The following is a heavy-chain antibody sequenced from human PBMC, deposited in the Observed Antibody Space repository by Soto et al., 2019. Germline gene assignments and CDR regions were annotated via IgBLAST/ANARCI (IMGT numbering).Heavy chain of an antibody. J-gene: IGHJ6*02. V-gene: IGHV1-18*01. CDR3: ARDSTVTTSDYYYGMDV. CDR1: GYTFTSYG. D-gene: IGHD4-17*01. CDR2: ISAYNGNT. Sequence: ASVKVSCKASGYTFTSYGIIWVRQAPGQGLEWMGWISAYNGNTNYAQKLQGRVTMTTDTSTSTAYMELRSLRSDDTAVYYCARDSTVTTSDYYYGMDVWGQGTTVTVSS.